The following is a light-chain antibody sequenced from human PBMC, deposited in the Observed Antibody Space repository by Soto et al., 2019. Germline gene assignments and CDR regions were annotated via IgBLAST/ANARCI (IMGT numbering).Light chain of an antibody. V-gene: IGLV1-36*01. CDR3: ASWDDRLNALV. CDR1: NSNIGKNA. J-gene: IGLJ3*02. CDR2: YDE. Sequence: QSVLTQPPSLSEVPRQRVTISCSGSNSNIGKNAVSWYQKLPGKAPKLLIYYDELLPSGVSDRFSGSKSGTSASLAISGLQSEDEADYYCASWDDRLNALVFGGGTKLTVL.